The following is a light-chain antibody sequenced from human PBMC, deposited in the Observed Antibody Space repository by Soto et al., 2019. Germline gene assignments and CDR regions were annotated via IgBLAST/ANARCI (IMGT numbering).Light chain of an antibody. J-gene: IGKJ1*01. CDR1: QDIGGR. V-gene: IGKV1-27*01. Sequence: DIQMTQSPSSVSASVGDRITITCRASQDIGGRLAWFQQKPGKVPELLIYSASTLKPGAPSRFSGRGSGTDFTLTITGLQPEDVATYYCQKYDSAPRTFGQGTKVEIK. CDR2: SAS. CDR3: QKYDSAPRT.